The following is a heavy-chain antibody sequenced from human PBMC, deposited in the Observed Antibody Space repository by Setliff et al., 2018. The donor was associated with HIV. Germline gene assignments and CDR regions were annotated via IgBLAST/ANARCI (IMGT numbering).Heavy chain of an antibody. CDR3: ARDRSSGWSKDWFDT. CDR1: GGSISSYY. CDR2: SYISGST. J-gene: IGHJ5*02. V-gene: IGHV4-4*07. Sequence: SETLSLTCTVSGGSISSYYWSWIRQPAGKGLEWIGHSYISGSTNYNPSFNSRVTMSVDTSKNQFSLRLTSVTAADTAMYHCARDRSSGWSKDWFDTWGQGSLFTVSS. D-gene: IGHD6-19*01.